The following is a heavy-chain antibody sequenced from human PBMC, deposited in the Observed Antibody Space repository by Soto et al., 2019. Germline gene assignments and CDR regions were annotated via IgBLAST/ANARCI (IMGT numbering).Heavy chain of an antibody. CDR3: AKGDCSSTSCPYSYYYGMDV. CDR2: ISGSGGST. CDR1: GFTFSIYA. Sequence: GGSLRLSCAASGFTFSIYAMSWVRQAPGKGLEWVSAISGSGGSTYYADSVKGRFTISRDNSKNTLYLQMNSLRAEDTAVYYCAKGDCSSTSCPYSYYYGMDVWGQGTTVTVSS. D-gene: IGHD2-2*01. J-gene: IGHJ6*02. V-gene: IGHV3-23*01.